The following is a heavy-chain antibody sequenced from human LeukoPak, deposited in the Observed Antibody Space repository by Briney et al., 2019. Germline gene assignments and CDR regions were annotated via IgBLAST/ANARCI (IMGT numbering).Heavy chain of an antibody. Sequence: PGGSLRLSCAAAGFTSRSHFMTWVRQPPEKGLGWVANIKPDGSESYYVDSVMGRSSISRDNAKNSLYLQMNSLRAEDTAVYYCARANIVATYFDYWGQGTLVTVSS. CDR1: GFTSRSHF. J-gene: IGHJ4*02. V-gene: IGHV3-7*04. CDR2: IKPDGSES. D-gene: IGHD5-12*01. CDR3: ARANIVATYFDY.